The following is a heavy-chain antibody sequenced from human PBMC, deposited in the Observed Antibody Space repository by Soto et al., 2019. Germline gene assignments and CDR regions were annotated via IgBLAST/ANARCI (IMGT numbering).Heavy chain of an antibody. Sequence: EVQLVESGGGLVKPGGSRRLSCAASGFIFTSAFMSWVRQTPGKGLEWVARIKSKAAGGTIDYAAPVKDRFTISRDDFQNTVSLQMDSLKAEGTGLYYCTTGDYWGQGILVTVSS. J-gene: IGHJ4*02. CDR1: GFIFTSAF. CDR3: TTGDY. V-gene: IGHV3-15*01. CDR2: IKSKAAGGTI.